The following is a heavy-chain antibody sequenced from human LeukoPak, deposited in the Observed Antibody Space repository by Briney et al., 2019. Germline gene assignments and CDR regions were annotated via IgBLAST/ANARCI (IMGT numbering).Heavy chain of an antibody. V-gene: IGHV3-23*01. Sequence: GGSLRLSCTASGFTFSNYAMTWVRQAPGRGLEWVSSISGTGGRTYSADSVKGRFTISRDNSKNTLYLQMKNLRVEHTAVYYCAKGLHGGVGYGVDVWGQGTTVSVSS. D-gene: IGHD3-16*01. CDR1: GFTFSNYA. J-gene: IGHJ6*02. CDR2: ISGTGGRT. CDR3: AKGLHGGVGYGVDV.